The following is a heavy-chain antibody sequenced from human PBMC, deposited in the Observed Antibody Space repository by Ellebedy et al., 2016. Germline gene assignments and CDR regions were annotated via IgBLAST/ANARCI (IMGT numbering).Heavy chain of an antibody. D-gene: IGHD6-13*01. CDR2: FGPSGTII. CDR3: VKGASSGSWVTMEY. V-gene: IGHV3-11*01. J-gene: IGHJ4*02. CDR1: GFTFRDYY. Sequence: GESLKISCAASGFTFRDYYMSWIRQAPGKGLEWVAYFGPSGTIIYNADSVKGRFTISRDNAKNSLYLQMNSLRVEDTALYYCVKGASSGSWVTMEYWGQGALVTVSS.